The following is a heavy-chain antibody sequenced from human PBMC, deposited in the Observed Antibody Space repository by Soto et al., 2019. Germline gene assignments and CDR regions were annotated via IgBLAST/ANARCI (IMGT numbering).Heavy chain of an antibody. V-gene: IGHV3-72*01. D-gene: IGHD2-15*01. CDR1: GFTLSDHY. J-gene: IGHJ6*02. CDR2: SRNKANGYTT. Sequence: EVQLVESGGGLVQPGGSLRLSCAASGFTLSDHYMDWVRQAPGKGLEWVGRSRNKANGYTTEYAASVIGRFTISRDDSKNSLYLQVNSLKTEDTAMYYCAREQRSCQRYYGMDVWGQGTKVTVSS. CDR3: AREQRSCQRYYGMDV.